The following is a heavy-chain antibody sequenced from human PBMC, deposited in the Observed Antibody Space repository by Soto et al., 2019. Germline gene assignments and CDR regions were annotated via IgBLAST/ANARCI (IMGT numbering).Heavy chain of an antibody. CDR1: GFTFGDYA. J-gene: IGHJ5*02. CDR3: TRVSGGYCSGGSCPGPFDP. V-gene: IGHV3-49*03. Sequence: GGSLRLSCTASGFTFGDYAMSWFRQAPGKGLEWVGFIRSKAYGGTTEYAASVKGRFTISRDDSKSIAYLQMNSLKTEDTAVYYCTRVSGGYCSGGSCPGPFDPWGQGTLVTVSS. D-gene: IGHD2-15*01. CDR2: IRSKAYGGTT.